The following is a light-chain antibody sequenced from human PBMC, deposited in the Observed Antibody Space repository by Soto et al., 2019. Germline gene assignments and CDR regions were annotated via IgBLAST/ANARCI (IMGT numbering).Light chain of an antibody. CDR2: EVT. CDR1: SGDVGIYYY. CDR3: SSYRTSSTRV. Sequence: QSVLTQPASVSGSPGQSIAISCTRSSGDVGIYYYVSWYQQHPGKVPKLIIYEVTNRPSGGANHYAGSKSGSAASLTISWLQAEDEADYYCSSYRTSSTRVFGTGTKVTVL. J-gene: IGLJ1*01. V-gene: IGLV2-14*01.